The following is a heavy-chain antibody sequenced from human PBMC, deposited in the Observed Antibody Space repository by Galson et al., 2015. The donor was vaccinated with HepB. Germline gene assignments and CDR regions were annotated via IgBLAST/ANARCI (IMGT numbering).Heavy chain of an antibody. CDR1: GGSIGSYS. CDR3: ARSYNWNYYYYMDV. CDR2: VSYSGST. V-gene: IGHV4-59*01. Sequence: QVQLQESGPGLAKPSETLSLTCTVSGGSIGSYSWSWIRKPPGKGLRWVGYVSYSGSTNYNPSLKSRVTISVDTSKNQFSLKLSSVTAADTAVYFCARSYNWNYYYYMDVWGKGTTVTVSS. J-gene: IGHJ6*03. D-gene: IGHD1-20*01.